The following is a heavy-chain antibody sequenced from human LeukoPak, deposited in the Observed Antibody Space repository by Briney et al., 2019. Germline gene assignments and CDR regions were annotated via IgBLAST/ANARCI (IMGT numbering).Heavy chain of an antibody. J-gene: IGHJ4*02. CDR1: GGSFSGYY. D-gene: IGHD6-13*01. V-gene: IGHV4-34*01. CDR2: INHSGST. CDR3: ARGIAAAGPWLDY. Sequence: SETLSLTCAVYGGSFSGYYWSWIRQPPGKGLEWIGEINHSGSTNYNPSLKSRVTISVDTSKSQLSLKLSSVTAADTAVYYCARGIAAAGPWLDYWGQGTLVTVSS.